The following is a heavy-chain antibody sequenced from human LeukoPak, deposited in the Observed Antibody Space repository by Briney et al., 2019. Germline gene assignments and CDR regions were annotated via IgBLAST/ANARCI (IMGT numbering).Heavy chain of an antibody. CDR3: ARDPNILMGANFHS. D-gene: IGHD1-26*01. Sequence: GGSLRLSCAASGFTFSDSYMTWVRQAPGKGVEWVAYISGSGHDINYSDSVKGRFTISRDNAKNSLYLQMDSLRAEDTAVYYCARDPNILMGANFHSWGQGTLVTVSS. CDR2: ISGSGHDI. J-gene: IGHJ4*02. V-gene: IGHV3-11*04. CDR1: GFTFSDSY.